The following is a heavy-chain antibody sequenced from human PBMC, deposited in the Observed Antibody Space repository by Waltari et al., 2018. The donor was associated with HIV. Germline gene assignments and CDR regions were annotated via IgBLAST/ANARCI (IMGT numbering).Heavy chain of an antibody. CDR1: GFTFSSYA. J-gene: IGHJ6*02. D-gene: IGHD2-2*01. V-gene: IGHV3-23*01. CDR3: AKGGYCSSTSCPRGMDV. CDR2: ISGSGGST. Sequence: EVQLLESGGGLVQPGGSLRLSCAASGFTFSSYAMSWVRQAPGKGLEWVSAISGSGGSTYYADSVKGRFTISRDNSKNTLYLQMNSLRAEDTAVYYCAKGGYCSSTSCPRGMDVWGQGTTVTVSS.